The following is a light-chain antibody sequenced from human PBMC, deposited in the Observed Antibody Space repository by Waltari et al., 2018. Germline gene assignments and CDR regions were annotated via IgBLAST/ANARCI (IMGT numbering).Light chain of an antibody. CDR2: GAS. J-gene: IGKJ2*01. CDR1: QTIYSSH. CDR3: QQLGRSPTT. V-gene: IGKV3-20*01. Sequence: EVVLTQSPGTLSLSPGERATLSCRASQTIYSSHLAWYQQKPGQGPRLLIYGASTRATGVPDRFSGSGSGSGTDFTLTITRLEPDDFAVYYCQQLGRSPTTFGQGTKLEIE.